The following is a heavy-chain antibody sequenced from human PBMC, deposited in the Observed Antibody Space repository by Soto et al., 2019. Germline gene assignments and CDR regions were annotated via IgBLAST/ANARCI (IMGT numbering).Heavy chain of an antibody. Sequence: QVQLQQWGAGLLKPSETLSLTCAVYGGSFSGYYWSWIRQPPGKGLEWIGEINHSGSTNYNPSLKSRGTISIETSKNQFSVELSSVTAADSAVYYCARIPYDILTGYLDAFDIWGQGTMVTVSS. CDR2: INHSGST. CDR3: ARIPYDILTGYLDAFDI. V-gene: IGHV4-34*01. CDR1: GGSFSGYY. J-gene: IGHJ3*02. D-gene: IGHD3-9*01.